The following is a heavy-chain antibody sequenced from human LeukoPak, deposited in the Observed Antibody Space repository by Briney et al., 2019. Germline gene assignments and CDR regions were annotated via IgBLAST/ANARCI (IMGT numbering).Heavy chain of an antibody. Sequence: GASLKIFCKGSACSFTSYWIDWVRQMPGKRLEWMGISYPGDSDTSYCPSFHRQVTISVYKVINTAYLQWSSLKASDAAMCYCARHVDYGGNSGSGWLDPWGQGTLVTVSS. CDR2: SYPGDSDT. CDR3: ARHVDYGGNSGSGWLDP. CDR1: ACSFTSYW. V-gene: IGHV5-51*01. D-gene: IGHD4-23*01. J-gene: IGHJ5*02.